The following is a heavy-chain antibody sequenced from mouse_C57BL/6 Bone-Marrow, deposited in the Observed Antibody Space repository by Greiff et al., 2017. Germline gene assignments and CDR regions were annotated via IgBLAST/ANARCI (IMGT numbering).Heavy chain of an antibody. D-gene: IGHD2-3*01. CDR2: IYPGSGNT. Sequence: QVQLKESGAELVRPGASVKLSCKASGYTFTDYYINWVKQRPGQGLEWIARIYPGSGNTYYNEKFKGKATLTAEKSSSTAYMQLSSLTSEDSAVYFCAREGAYDGYYSYYFDYWSQGTTLTVSS. V-gene: IGHV1-76*01. CDR1: GYTFTDYY. J-gene: IGHJ2*01. CDR3: AREGAYDGYYSYYFDY.